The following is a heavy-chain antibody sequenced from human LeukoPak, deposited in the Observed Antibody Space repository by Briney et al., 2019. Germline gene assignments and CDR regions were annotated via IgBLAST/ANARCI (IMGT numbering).Heavy chain of an antibody. V-gene: IGHV4-38-2*02. CDR2: IYHSGST. CDR1: GYSISSGYY. Sequence: SETLSLTCTVSGYSISSGYYWGWIRPPPGKGREWIGSIYHSGSTYYNPSLKSRVTISVDTSKNQFSLKLSSVTAADTAVYYCARAPMAILPLDYWGQGTLVTVSS. J-gene: IGHJ4*02. D-gene: IGHD2-8*01. CDR3: ARAPMAILPLDY.